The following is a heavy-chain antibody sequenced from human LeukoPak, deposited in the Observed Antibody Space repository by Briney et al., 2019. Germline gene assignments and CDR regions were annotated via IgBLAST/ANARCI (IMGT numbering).Heavy chain of an antibody. D-gene: IGHD4-17*01. V-gene: IGHV3-7*01. CDR3: ARDTVTSFDY. CDR2: IKQDGSEK. CDR1: GFTFSSYW. Sequence: GGSLRLSCAASGFTFSSYWTSWVRQAPGKGLEWVANIKQDGSEKYYVDSVKGRFTISRDNAKNSLYLQMNSLRAEDTAVYYCARDTVTSFDYWGQGTLVTVSS. J-gene: IGHJ4*02.